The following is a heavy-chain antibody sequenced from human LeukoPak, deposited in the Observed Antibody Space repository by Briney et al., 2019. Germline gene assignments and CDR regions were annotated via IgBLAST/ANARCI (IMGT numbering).Heavy chain of an antibody. Sequence: SGGSLRLSCAASGFTFSRYAMSWVRQAPGKGLEWVSAISGSGGSTYYADSVKGRFTISRDNSKNTLYLQMNSLRADDTAVYYCAKDLGQLWFGELSLDYWGQGTLVTVSS. D-gene: IGHD3-10*01. J-gene: IGHJ4*02. CDR2: ISGSGGST. CDR3: AKDLGQLWFGELSLDY. V-gene: IGHV3-23*01. CDR1: GFTFSRYA.